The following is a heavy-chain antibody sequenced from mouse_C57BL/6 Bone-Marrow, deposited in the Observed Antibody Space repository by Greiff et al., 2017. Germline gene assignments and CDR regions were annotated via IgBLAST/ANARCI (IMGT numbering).Heavy chain of an antibody. CDR2: INPSSGYT. CDR3: ARSPRFAY. J-gene: IGHJ3*01. Sequence: QVQLQQSGAELARPGASVKMSCKASGYTFTSYTMHWVKQRPGQGLEWIGYINPSSGYTKYNQKFKDKATLTADKSSSTAYMQLSSLTSEDSAVCSCARSPRFAYWGQGTLVTGSA. V-gene: IGHV1-4*01. CDR1: GYTFTSYT.